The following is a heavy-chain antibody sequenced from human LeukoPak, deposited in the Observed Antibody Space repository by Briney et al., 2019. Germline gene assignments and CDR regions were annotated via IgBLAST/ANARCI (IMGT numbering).Heavy chain of an antibody. CDR3: TRVRSAATPFDH. CDR2: IYPGDSDT. J-gene: IGHJ4*02. CDR1: GYSFTSYW. Sequence: GESLKISCKGSGYSFTSYWIGWVRQMPGKGLEWMGIIYPGDSDTRYSPSFQGQVTISADKSITTAYLQWSSLKDSDTAMYYCTRVRSAATPFDHWGQGTLVTVSS. V-gene: IGHV5-51*01. D-gene: IGHD6-13*01.